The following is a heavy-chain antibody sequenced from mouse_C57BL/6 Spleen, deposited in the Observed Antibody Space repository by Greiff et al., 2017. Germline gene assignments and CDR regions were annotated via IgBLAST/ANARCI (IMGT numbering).Heavy chain of an antibody. J-gene: IGHJ4*01. V-gene: IGHV2-5*01. CDR2: IWRGGST. CDR3: AKTYGSSPCYAMDY. CDR1: GFSLTSYG. Sequence: VKLVESGPGLVQPSQSLSITCTVSGFSLTSYGVHWVRQSPGKGLEWLGVIWRGGSTDYNAAFMSRLSITKDNSKSQVFFKMNSLRADDTAIYDCAKTYGSSPCYAMDYWGQGTSVTVSS. D-gene: IGHD1-1*01.